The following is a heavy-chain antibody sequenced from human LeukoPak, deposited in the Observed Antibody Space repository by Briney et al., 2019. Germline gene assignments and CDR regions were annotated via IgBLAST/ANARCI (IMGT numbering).Heavy chain of an antibody. J-gene: IGHJ6*04. V-gene: IGHV4-59*08. CDR3: ARNGGSGSYLAADV. CDR2: IYYSGTT. CDR1: GGSISSYY. D-gene: IGHD3-10*01. Sequence: SETLSLTCTVSGGSISSYYWSWIRQPPGKGLEWIGYIYYSGTTNFNPSLKSRVTMSVDTSKNQFSLKLSSVTAADTAVYYCARNGGSGSYLAADVWGKGTTVTVSS.